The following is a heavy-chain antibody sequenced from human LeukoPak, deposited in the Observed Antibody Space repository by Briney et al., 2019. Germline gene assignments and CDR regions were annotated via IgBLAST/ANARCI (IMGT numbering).Heavy chain of an antibody. D-gene: IGHD3-10*01. V-gene: IGHV3-66*01. CDR2: IFAGGST. Sequence: GGSLRLSCAASGFTFSSNYMSWVRQAPGKGLEWVSIIFAGGSTYYADSVKGRFTISRDNSENTVYLQMNSLRAEDTAVYHCARTYYYAQDIWGQGTMVTVSS. CDR1: GFTFSSNY. CDR3: ARTYYYAQDI. J-gene: IGHJ3*02.